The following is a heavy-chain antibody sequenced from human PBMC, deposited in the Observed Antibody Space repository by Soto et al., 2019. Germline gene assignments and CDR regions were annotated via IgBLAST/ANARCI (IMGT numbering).Heavy chain of an antibody. CDR3: ARGRGLYNSGRSQLDY. Sequence: APLPVSWKSGVGRFSMCNCCCVQQAPGQGLEWMGGIIPRFRTTNYAPTLQDRVTITADESRNTLYMELSSLRSEDTAVYFCARGRGLYNSGRSQLDYWGQGTPVPISS. CDR2: IIPRFRTT. V-gene: IGHV1-69*01. D-gene: IGHD6-19*01. J-gene: IGHJ4*02. CDR1: VGRFSMCN.